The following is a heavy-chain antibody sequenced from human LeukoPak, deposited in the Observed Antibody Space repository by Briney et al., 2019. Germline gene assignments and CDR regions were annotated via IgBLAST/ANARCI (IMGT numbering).Heavy chain of an antibody. J-gene: IGHJ4*02. CDR2: MNPNSGNA. CDR3: ARRASSSWDY. D-gene: IGHD6-13*01. V-gene: IGHV1-8*03. Sequence: ASVKVSCKASGYTFTSYDIDWVRQATGQGLEWMGWMNPNSGNAGYAQKFQGRVTITRNTSISTAYMELSSLRSEDTAVYYCARRASSSWDYWGQGTLVTVSS. CDR1: GYTFTSYD.